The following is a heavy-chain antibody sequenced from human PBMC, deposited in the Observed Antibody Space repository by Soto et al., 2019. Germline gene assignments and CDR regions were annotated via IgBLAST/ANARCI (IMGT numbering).Heavy chain of an antibody. Sequence: SETLSLTCTVSGGSISSYYWSWIRQPPGKGLEWIGYIYYSGSTNYNPSLKSRVTISVDTSKNQFSLKLSSVTAADTAVYYCARHHLTGYYTGFGYWGQGTLVTVSS. D-gene: IGHD3-9*01. J-gene: IGHJ4*02. CDR2: IYYSGST. CDR1: GGSISSYY. V-gene: IGHV4-59*08. CDR3: ARHHLTGYYTGFGY.